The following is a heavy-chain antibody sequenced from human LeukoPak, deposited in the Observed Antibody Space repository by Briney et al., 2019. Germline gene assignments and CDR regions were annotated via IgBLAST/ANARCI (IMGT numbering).Heavy chain of an antibody. Sequence: PSETLSLTCTVSGASITSGDWYWSWIRQSPGKGLEWIGYIHFSGATFYNPSLNSRITISSDTSKNQFSLKLSSVTAADTAVYYCARVSQAVAGTGLGAFDIWGQGTMVTVSS. CDR3: ARVSQAVAGTGLGAFDI. CDR1: GASITSGDWY. D-gene: IGHD6-19*01. V-gene: IGHV4-30-4*08. CDR2: IHFSGAT. J-gene: IGHJ3*02.